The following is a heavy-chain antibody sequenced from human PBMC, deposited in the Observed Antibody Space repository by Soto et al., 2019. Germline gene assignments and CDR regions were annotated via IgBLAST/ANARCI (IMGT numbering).Heavy chain of an antibody. D-gene: IGHD2-15*01. CDR2: ISDSGKRT. V-gene: IGHV3-23*01. CDR1: GINFKTYD. Sequence: PGGSLRLSCTVSGINFKTYDMSWVRQAAGKGPEWVSAISDSGKRTFYADSVKGRFTMSRDNSKNTLFLQMNSLRAEDTAIYYCAKASGGWYFDLWGRGTLVTVSS. CDR3: AKASGGWYFDL. J-gene: IGHJ2*01.